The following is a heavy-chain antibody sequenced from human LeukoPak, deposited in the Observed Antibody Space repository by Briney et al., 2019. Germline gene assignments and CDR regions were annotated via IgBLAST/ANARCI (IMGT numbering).Heavy chain of an antibody. CDR2: ISAYNGNT. V-gene: IGHV1-18*01. CDR3: ARGNYYDSSGDAFDI. D-gene: IGHD3-22*01. J-gene: IGHJ3*02. Sequence: GASVTVSCKASGYTFTSYGISWVRQAPGQGLAWMGWISAYNGNTNYAPKLQGRVTMTTDTSTSTAYMELRSLRSDDTAVYYCARGNYYDSSGDAFDIWGQGTMVTVSS. CDR1: GYTFTSYG.